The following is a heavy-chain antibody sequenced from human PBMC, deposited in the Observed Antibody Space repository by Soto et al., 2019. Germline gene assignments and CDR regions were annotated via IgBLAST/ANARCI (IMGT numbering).Heavy chain of an antibody. J-gene: IGHJ5*02. CDR2: INPRGST. D-gene: IGHD6-19*01. CDR3: ARCQTPGIAVVHIRPIWFDP. V-gene: IGHV4-34*01. CDR1: GGSFRGYS. Sequence: SVASAVYGGSFRGYSWSWIRQRPGKGLDWIWEINPRGSTNYNPSLRSRVTISVYTSKTQFSLNLISVTAADTAVYYCARCQTPGIAVVHIRPIWFDPWGQGTLVTVSS.